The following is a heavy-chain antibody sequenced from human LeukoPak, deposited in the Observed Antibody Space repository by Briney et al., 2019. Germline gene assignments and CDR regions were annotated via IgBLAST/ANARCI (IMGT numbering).Heavy chain of an antibody. V-gene: IGHV3-33*01. CDR2: IWYDGSNK. CDR3: AREATMIVXYGMDV. CDR1: GFTFSSYG. J-gene: IGHJ6*02. D-gene: IGHD3-22*01. Sequence: GGSLRLSCAASGFTFSSYGMHWVRQAPGKGLEWVAVIWYDGSNKYYADSVKGRFTISRDNSKNTLYLQMNSLRAEDTAVYYCAREATMIVXYGMDVWGQGTTVTVSS.